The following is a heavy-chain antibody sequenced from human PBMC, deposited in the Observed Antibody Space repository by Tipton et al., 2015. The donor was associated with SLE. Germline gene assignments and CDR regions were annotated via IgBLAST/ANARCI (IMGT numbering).Heavy chain of an antibody. CDR3: ARRQLVAGYFEY. V-gene: IGHV4-31*03. Sequence: TLSLTCTVSGGSISSRGYSWSWIRQHPGKGLEWIGYIYYSGTTYYNPSLKSRLTISLDTSKNQFSLKVTSVTAADTAVYYCARRQLVAGYFEYWGQGTLVTVSS. CDR2: IYYSGTT. CDR1: GGSISSRGYS. D-gene: IGHD6-6*01. J-gene: IGHJ4*02.